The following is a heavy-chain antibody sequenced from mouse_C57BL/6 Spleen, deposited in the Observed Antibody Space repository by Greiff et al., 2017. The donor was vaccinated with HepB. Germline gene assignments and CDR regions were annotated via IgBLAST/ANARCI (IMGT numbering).Heavy chain of an antibody. J-gene: IGHJ2*01. CDR2: INPNNGGT. V-gene: IGHV1-26*01. Sequence: EVQLQQSGPELVKPGASVKISCKASGYTFTDYYMNWVKQSHGKSLEWIGDINPNNGGTSYNQKFKGKATLTVDKSSSTAYMELRSLTSEDSAVYYCGGGGAMTTVGAPHFDYWGQGATLTVSS. D-gene: IGHD1-1*01. CDR1: GYTFTDYY. CDR3: GGGGAMTTVGAPHFDY.